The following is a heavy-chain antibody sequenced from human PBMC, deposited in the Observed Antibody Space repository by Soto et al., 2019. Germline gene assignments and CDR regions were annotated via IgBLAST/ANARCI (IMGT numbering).Heavy chain of an antibody. CDR3: ARVRSGKSPTVTFFDY. J-gene: IGHJ4*01. Sequence: PSETLSLTCAVSGGSISSGGYSWSWIRQPPGKGLEWIGYIYHSGSTYYNPSLKSRVTISVDRSKNQFSLKLSSVTAADTAVYYCARVRSGKSPTVTFFDYWGHGTLVTVSS. V-gene: IGHV4-30-2*01. CDR1: GGSISSGGYS. CDR2: IYHSGST. D-gene: IGHD4-17*01.